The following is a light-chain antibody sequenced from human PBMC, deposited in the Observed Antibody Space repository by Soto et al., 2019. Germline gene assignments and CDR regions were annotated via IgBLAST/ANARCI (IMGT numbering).Light chain of an antibody. CDR1: SSDVGGYNY. CDR2: DVN. CDR3: YLYAGGSYV. J-gene: IGLJ1*01. Sequence: QSALTQPRSVSGSPGQSVTISCTGTSSDVGGYNYVSWYQQHPGKAPKLVICDVNERPSGVPDRFSGSKSGNTAPLTISGLQADDEADYYCYLYAGGSYVFGTGTKVTVL. V-gene: IGLV2-11*01.